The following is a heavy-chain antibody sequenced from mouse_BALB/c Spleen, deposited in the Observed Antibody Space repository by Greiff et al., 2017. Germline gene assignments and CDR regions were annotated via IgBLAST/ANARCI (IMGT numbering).Heavy chain of an antibody. J-gene: IGHJ4*01. CDR1: GFSLTSYG. V-gene: IGHV2-5-1*01. D-gene: IGHD2-1*01. CDR3: AKSPLGNYVAMDY. CDR2: IWSGGST. Sequence: VMLVESGPSLVQPSQTLSITCTVSGFSLTSYGVHWVRQSPGKGLEWLGVIWSGGSTNYNAAFMSRLSITKDNSKSKVFLKMNSLQADDTAIYYCAKSPLGNYVAMDYWGQGTSVTVSS.